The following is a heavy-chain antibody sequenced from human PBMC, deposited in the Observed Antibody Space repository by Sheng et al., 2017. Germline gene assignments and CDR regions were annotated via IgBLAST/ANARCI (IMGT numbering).Heavy chain of an antibody. CDR3: ARGTPRRGYSVYYFDY. CDR1: EFTFGSYE. CDR2: ISSSGTTV. D-gene: IGHD3-3*01. V-gene: IGHV3-48*03. Sequence: EVQLVESGGGLVQPGGSLRLSCAASEFTFGSYEMNWVRQAPGKGLEWISYISSSGTTVYYADSVKGRFTISRDNAKNSLYLQMDSLRGEDTAVYYCARGTPRRGYSVYYFDYWGQGTLVT. J-gene: IGHJ4*02.